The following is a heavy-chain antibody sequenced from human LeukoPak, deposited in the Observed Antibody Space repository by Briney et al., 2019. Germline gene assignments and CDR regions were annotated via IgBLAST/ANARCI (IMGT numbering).Heavy chain of an antibody. V-gene: IGHV3-48*03. J-gene: IGHJ6*02. Sequence: GGSPRLSCAASGFTFSSYEMNWVRQAPGKGLEWVSYISSSGSTIYYADSVKGRFTISRDNAKNSLYLQMNSLRAEDTAVYYCAREGGYYGSGSYSVYYYGMDVWGQGTTVTVSS. D-gene: IGHD3-10*01. CDR3: AREGGYYGSGSYSVYYYGMDV. CDR1: GFTFSSYE. CDR2: ISSSGSTI.